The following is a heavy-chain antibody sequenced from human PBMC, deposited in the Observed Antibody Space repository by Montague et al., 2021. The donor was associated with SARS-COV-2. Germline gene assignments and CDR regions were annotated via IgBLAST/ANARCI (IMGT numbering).Heavy chain of an antibody. CDR3: GVVPLDAFDI. Sequence: SLRLSCAASGFTFSSYSMNWVRQAPGKGLEWVSSISSSSSYIYYADSVKGRFTISRDNAKNSLYPQMNSLRAEDTAVYYCGVVPLDAFDIWGQGTMVTVSS. V-gene: IGHV3-21*01. J-gene: IGHJ3*02. CDR1: GFTFSSYS. CDR2: ISSSSSYI. D-gene: IGHD2-15*01.